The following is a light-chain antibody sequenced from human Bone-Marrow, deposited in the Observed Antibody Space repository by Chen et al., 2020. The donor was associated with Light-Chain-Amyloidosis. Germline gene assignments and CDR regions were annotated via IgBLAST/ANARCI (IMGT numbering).Light chain of an antibody. CDR1: SSDVGGDNH. CDR3: SSYTITNTQV. Sequence: QSALTQPASVSGSPGQSITISCTGTSSDVGGDNHVSWYQQHPDKAPKLMIYEVTSHPSLVRDCFSGSKSDNATSLAISGLQTDDVADYFCSSYTITNTQVFGSGTRVIVL. J-gene: IGLJ1*01. CDR2: EVT. V-gene: IGLV2-14*01.